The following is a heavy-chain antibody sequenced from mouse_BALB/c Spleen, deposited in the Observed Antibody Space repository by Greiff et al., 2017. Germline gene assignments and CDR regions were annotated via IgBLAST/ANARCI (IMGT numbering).Heavy chain of an antibody. J-gene: IGHJ3*01. CDR2: IYPGDGST. CDR1: GYTFTSYY. V-gene: IGHV1S56*01. CDR3: ARGAGTGFAY. Sequence: VQLQQSGPELVKPGASVKMSCKASGYTFTSYYIHWVKQRPGQGLEWIGWIYPGDGSTKYNEKFKGKTTLTADKSSSTAYMLLSSLTSEDSAIYFCARGAGTGFAYWGQGTLVTVSA. D-gene: IGHD4-1*01.